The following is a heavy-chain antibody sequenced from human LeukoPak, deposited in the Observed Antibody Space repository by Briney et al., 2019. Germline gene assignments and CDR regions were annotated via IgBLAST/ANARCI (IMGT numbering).Heavy chain of an antibody. Sequence: GGSLRLSCATSGFTFSSYSMNWVRQAPGKGLEWVSCISSSSSYIYYTDSVKGRFTISRDNAKNSLTLQMNSLRAEDTAVYYCARGRYGSGIHQGAFDIWGQGTIVTVSS. J-gene: IGHJ3*02. CDR1: GFTFSSYS. D-gene: IGHD3-10*01. CDR3: ARGRYGSGIHQGAFDI. CDR2: ISSSSSYI. V-gene: IGHV3-21*01.